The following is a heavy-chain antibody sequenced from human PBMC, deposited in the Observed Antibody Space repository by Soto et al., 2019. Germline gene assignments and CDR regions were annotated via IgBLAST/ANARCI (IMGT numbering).Heavy chain of an antibody. Sequence: EVQLVESGGGLVQPGGSLRLSCATSGFILSDCAMNWVCQAPGKGLEWVSYISSSSSVIDYADSVKGRFTVSRDNARNSLYLQMNSRRAEDTAVYYCARDLSWGSNWYYYMDVWGKGTTVTVSS. D-gene: IGHD7-27*01. V-gene: IGHV3-48*01. J-gene: IGHJ6*03. CDR1: GFILSDCA. CDR3: ARDLSWGSNWYYYMDV. CDR2: ISSSSSVI.